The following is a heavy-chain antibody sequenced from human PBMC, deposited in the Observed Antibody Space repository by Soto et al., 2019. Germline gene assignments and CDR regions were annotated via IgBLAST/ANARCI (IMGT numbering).Heavy chain of an antibody. Sequence: SETLSLTCTVSGGSVSSGSYYWSWIRQPPGKVLEWIGYIYYSGSTNYNPSLKSRVTISVDTSKNQFSLKLSSVTAADTAVYYCARGDVAAAGYYYYYYGMDVWGQGTTVTVYS. V-gene: IGHV4-61*01. J-gene: IGHJ6*02. D-gene: IGHD6-13*01. CDR2: IYYSGST. CDR3: ARGDVAAAGYYYYYYGMDV. CDR1: GGSVSSGSYY.